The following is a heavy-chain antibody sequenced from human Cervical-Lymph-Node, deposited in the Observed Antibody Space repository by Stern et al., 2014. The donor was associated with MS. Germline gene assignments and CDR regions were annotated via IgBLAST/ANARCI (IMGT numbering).Heavy chain of an antibody. D-gene: IGHD1-1*01. V-gene: IGHV3-74*02. CDR1: GFNFRTYW. J-gene: IGHJ4*02. CDR3: ASAYRAS. Sequence: EVQLVESGGGIVQPGGSLMISCVASGFNFRTYWMHWVRQGPGKGLEWVSRINGDGTVSTYADSVRGRFTISRNNANNTMSLQLDNLGVEDTAIYYCASAYRASWGQGTLVTVST. CDR2: INGDGTVS.